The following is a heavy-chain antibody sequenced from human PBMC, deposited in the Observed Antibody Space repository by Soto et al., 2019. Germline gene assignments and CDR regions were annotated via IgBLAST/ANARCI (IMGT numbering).Heavy chain of an antibody. CDR3: AKDRVYLGMDV. J-gene: IGHJ6*01. CDR2: ISYDGSNK. Sequence: SLRLSCAASGFTFSSYGTHWVRQAPGKGLEWVAVISYDGSNKYYADSVKGRFTISRDNSKNTLYLQMNSLRAEDTAVYYCAKDRVYLGMDVWGQGTTVTVSS. CDR1: GFTFSSYG. D-gene: IGHD2-8*01. V-gene: IGHV3-30*18.